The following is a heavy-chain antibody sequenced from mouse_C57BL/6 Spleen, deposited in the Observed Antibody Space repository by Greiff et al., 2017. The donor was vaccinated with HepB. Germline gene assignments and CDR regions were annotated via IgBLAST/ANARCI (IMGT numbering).Heavy chain of an antibody. V-gene: IGHV5-4*01. CDR2: ISDGGSYT. CDR1: GFTFSSYA. D-gene: IGHD2-12*01. CDR3: ATLRRGFAY. Sequence: EVQLVESGGGLVKPGGSLKLSCAASGFTFSSYAMSWVRQTPEKRLEWVATISDGGSYTYYPDNVKGRFTISRDNAKNNLYLQMSHLKSEDTAMYYCATLRRGFAYWGQGTLVTVSA. J-gene: IGHJ3*01.